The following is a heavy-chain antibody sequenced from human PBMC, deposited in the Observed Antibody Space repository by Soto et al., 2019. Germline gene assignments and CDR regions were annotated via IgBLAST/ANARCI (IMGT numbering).Heavy chain of an antibody. Sequence: GSLRLSCAASGFTFSSYGMHWVRQAPGKGLEWGAVISYDGSNKYYADSVEGRFTISRDNSKNTLYLQMNSLRAEDTAVYYCAKEALNYFRIRYYPRDFDYCGKGILVTVSS. CDR1: GFTFSSYG. J-gene: IGHJ4*02. CDR3: AKEALNYFRIRYYPRDFDY. V-gene: IGHV3-30*18. CDR2: ISYDGSNK. D-gene: IGHD3-3*01.